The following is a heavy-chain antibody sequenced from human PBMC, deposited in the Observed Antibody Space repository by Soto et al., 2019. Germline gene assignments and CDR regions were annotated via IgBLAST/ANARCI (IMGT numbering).Heavy chain of an antibody. CDR3: ARTTRSSPHSSLSNNGWEYFFDH. D-gene: IGHD6-19*01. J-gene: IGHJ4*01. CDR1: GRTFNNYA. V-gene: IGHV1-69*04. CDR2: IIPVSGIA. Sequence: GASVKVSCKASGRTFNNYAISWVRQAPGQGLEWMGRIIPVSGIAHSAQKFQGRVTITADKSTSTAYMELSSLKSEDTAVYYCARTTRSSPHSSLSNNGWEYFFDHWG.